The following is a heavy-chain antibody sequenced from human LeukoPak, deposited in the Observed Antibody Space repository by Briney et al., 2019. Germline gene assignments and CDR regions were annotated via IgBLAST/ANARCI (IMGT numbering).Heavy chain of an antibody. CDR1: GFTFSSYA. J-gene: IGHJ6*03. CDR2: ISGIGGST. CDR3: AIRGYSGYDYFYYMDV. Sequence: GGSLRLSCAASGFTFSSYAMSWVRQGPGKVLEWVSAISGIGGSTYYADSVKGRFTISRDNSKNTLYLQMNSLRVEDTAVYYCAIRGYSGYDYFYYMDVWGKGTTVTVSS. D-gene: IGHD5-12*01. V-gene: IGHV3-23*01.